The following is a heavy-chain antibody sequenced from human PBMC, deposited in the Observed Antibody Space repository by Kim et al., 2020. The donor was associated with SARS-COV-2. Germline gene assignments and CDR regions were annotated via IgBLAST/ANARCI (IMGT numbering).Heavy chain of an antibody. J-gene: IGHJ6*02. D-gene: IGHD2-21*01. CDR3: ASRGVDYYYYGMDV. Sequence: AQKLQGRVTMTTDTSTSTAYMELRSLRSDDTAVYYCASRGVDYYYYGMDVWGQGTTVTVSS. V-gene: IGHV1-18*01.